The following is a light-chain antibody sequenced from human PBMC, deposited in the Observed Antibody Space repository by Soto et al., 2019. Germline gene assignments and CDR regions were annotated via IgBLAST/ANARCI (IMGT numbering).Light chain of an antibody. Sequence: DIQLTQSPSFLSASVGDRVTITCRASQGISSYLAWYQQKPGTAPKLLIYAASTLQSGVPSRFSGSGSGTAFTLTISSMQPEDYATDYCQQLKSYPRTFGQGTKLEIK. CDR1: QGISSY. CDR3: QQLKSYPRT. J-gene: IGKJ2*01. V-gene: IGKV1-9*01. CDR2: AAS.